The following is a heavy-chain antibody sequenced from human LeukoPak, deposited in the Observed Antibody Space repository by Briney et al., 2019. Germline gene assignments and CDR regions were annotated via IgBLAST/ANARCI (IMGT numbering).Heavy chain of an antibody. CDR1: GFTFSSYG. CDR3: AKGPLSGSDTYFDY. Sequence: GGSLRLSCAASGFTFSSYGMHWVRQAPGKGLEGVAFIRYDGTKKNYANSVKGRFTISRDNSKNTLYLQMNSLRAEDTAIYYCAKGPLSGSDTYFDYWGQGTLVTVSS. CDR2: IRYDGTKK. D-gene: IGHD3-10*01. J-gene: IGHJ4*02. V-gene: IGHV3-30*02.